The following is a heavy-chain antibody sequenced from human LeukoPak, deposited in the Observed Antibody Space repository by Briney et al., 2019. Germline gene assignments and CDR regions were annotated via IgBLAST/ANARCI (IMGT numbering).Heavy chain of an antibody. CDR2: INPSGGST. CDR1: GYTFTSYY. D-gene: IGHD5-12*01. Sequence: ASVKVSCKASGYTFTSYYMHWVRQAPGQGLEWMGIINPSGGSTSYAQKFQGRVTMTRDMSTSTVYMELSSLRSEDTAVYYCARGSRGYSGYDLFDYWGQGTLVTVSS. V-gene: IGHV1-46*01. J-gene: IGHJ4*02. CDR3: ARGSRGYSGYDLFDY.